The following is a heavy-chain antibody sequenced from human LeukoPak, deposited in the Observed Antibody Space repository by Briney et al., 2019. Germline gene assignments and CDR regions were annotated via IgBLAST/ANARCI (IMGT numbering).Heavy chain of an antibody. V-gene: IGHV5-51*01. Sequence: GESLKISCKGSGYSFTSYWIGWVRQMPGKGLEWMGIIYPGDSDTRYSPSFQGQVTISADKSISTAYLQWSSLKASDTAMYYCARQWGSGHGSGWGNDRYFDYWGQGTLVTVSS. CDR3: ARQWGSGHGSGWGNDRYFDY. CDR2: IYPGDSDT. J-gene: IGHJ4*02. D-gene: IGHD6-19*01. CDR1: GYSFTSYW.